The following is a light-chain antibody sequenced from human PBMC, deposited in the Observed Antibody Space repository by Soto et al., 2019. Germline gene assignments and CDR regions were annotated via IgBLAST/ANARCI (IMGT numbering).Light chain of an antibody. CDR3: QQSYSTPLYT. CDR2: AAS. CDR1: QSISSY. V-gene: IGKV1-39*01. J-gene: IGKJ2*01. Sequence: DIQMTQSPSSLSASVGDRVTITCRASQSISSYLNWYQQKPGKAPKLLIYAASSLQSGVPSRFRGSGSGTDFTLTISSLQPEDFATYYCQQSYSTPLYTFGQGTKVDI.